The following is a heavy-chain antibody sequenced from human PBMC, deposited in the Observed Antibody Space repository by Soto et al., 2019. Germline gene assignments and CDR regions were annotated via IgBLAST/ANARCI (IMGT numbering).Heavy chain of an antibody. Sequence: PSETLSLTCTVSGGSISSGGYYWSWIRQHPGKGLEWIGYIYYSGSTYYNPSLKSRVTISVDTSKNQFSLKLSSVTAADTAVYYCARFYYDSNWFDPWGQGTLVTVSS. CDR2: IYYSGST. V-gene: IGHV4-31*03. CDR1: GGSISSGGYY. CDR3: ARFYYDSNWFDP. J-gene: IGHJ5*02. D-gene: IGHD3-22*01.